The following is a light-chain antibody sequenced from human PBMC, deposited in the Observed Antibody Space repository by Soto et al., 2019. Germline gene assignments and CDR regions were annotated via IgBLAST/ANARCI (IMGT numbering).Light chain of an antibody. J-gene: IGLJ1*01. CDR2: EVT. Sequence: QSVLTQPASVSGSPGQSITISCTGTSGDIGSYNRVSWYQQHPGKAPKLIIYEVTDRPSGVSNRFSGSKSGNTASLTTSGLQAEDEAEYYCSSYTNINTRACVFGTGTKVTVL. CDR1: SGDIGSYNR. V-gene: IGLV2-14*01. CDR3: SSYTNINTRACV.